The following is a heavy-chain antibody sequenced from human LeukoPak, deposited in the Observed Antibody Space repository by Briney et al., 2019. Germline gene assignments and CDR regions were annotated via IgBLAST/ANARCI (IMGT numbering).Heavy chain of an antibody. CDR3: ASSTLMPTGDGIYYYYGMDV. V-gene: IGHV1-69*10. J-gene: IGHJ6*02. CDR2: IIPIFGIA. D-gene: IGHD2-2*01. Sequence: GASVTVSFRASGGTFSSYAISWVRQAPGQGLEWMGRIIPIFGIANYAQKFQGRVTITADKSTSTAYMELSSLRSEDTAVYYCASSTLMPTGDGIYYYYGMDVWGQGTTVTVSS. CDR1: GGTFSSYA.